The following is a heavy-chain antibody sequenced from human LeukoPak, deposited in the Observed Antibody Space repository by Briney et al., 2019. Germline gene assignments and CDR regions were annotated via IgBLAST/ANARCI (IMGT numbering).Heavy chain of an antibody. CDR3: ARAAYDSSGYLTL. CDR1: GFTFSSYG. V-gene: IGHV3-33*01. D-gene: IGHD3-22*01. CDR2: IWYDGTNK. J-gene: IGHJ4*02. Sequence: GGFLRLSCAASGFTFSSYGMHWVRQAPGKGLEWVAVIWYDGTNKYYADSVKGRFTISRDNSKNTLYLQMNSLRSEDTALYYCARAAYDSSGYLTLWGQGTLVTVSS.